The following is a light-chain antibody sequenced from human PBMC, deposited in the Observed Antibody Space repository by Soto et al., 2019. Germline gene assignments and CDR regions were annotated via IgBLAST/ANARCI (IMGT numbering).Light chain of an antibody. J-gene: IGKJ4*01. CDR2: GAS. V-gene: IGKV1-33*01. CDR3: QQYDDFPLT. CDR1: QDISKY. Sequence: DLQMTQSPSSLSASVGDRVTITCQASQDISKYLNWYQQKPGKAPKVVVYGASNLEGGVPSRFSGTGSGTHFSLTINSLQPEDVATYYCQQYDDFPLTFGGGTKVEIK.